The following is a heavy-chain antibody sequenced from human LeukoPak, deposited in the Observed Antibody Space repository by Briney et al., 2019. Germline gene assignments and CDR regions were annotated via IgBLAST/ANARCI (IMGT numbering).Heavy chain of an antibody. V-gene: IGHV4-39*01. J-gene: IGHJ4*02. D-gene: IGHD4-23*01. CDR2: IHYSGST. CDR1: GGSISSSSYY. Sequence: SETLSLTCTVSGGSISSSSYYWGWVRQPPGKGLEWIGSIHYSGSTHNNSSLKSRISMSVDTSKNEFSLNLGSVTAADTGIYFCARIRGGLVDSWGQGTLVTVSS. CDR3: ARIRGGLVDS.